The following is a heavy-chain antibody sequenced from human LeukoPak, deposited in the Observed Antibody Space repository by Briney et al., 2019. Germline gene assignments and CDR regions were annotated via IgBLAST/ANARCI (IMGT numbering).Heavy chain of an antibody. D-gene: IGHD6-25*01. Sequence: PGGSLRLSCAASGFTFSNFWMNWVRQAPGKGLVWVSRVNNDGSNTIYADSVKGRLTISRDNARNTLYLQMNSLRAEDTAVYYCARGGAAATFDCWGQGTLVTVSS. CDR1: GFTFSNFW. J-gene: IGHJ4*02. V-gene: IGHV3-74*01. CDR2: VNNDGSNT. CDR3: ARGGAAATFDC.